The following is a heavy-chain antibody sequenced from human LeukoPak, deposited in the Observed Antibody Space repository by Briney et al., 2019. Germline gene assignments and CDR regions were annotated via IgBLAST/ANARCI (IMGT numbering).Heavy chain of an antibody. CDR2: IYSGGNT. D-gene: IGHD3-10*01. J-gene: IGHJ4*02. Sequence: GGSLRLSCAASGFTVSSNYMSWVRQAPGKGLEWVSVIYSGGNTYYADSVKGRFTISRDNSKNTVYFQLDSLRVEDTAVYYCARTIPYGSGRQHPGKYYFDYWGQGTLVTVSS. CDR3: ARTIPYGSGRQHPGKYYFDY. V-gene: IGHV3-53*01. CDR1: GFTVSSNY.